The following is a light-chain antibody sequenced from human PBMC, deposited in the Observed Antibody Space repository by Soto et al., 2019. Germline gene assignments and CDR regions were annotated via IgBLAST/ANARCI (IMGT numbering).Light chain of an antibody. CDR3: QQCDDFIT. J-gene: IGKJ4*01. CDR2: EAS. CDR1: QDIKNY. Sequence: IPMTQSPSSLSASVGDRVTITCQASQDIKNYLNWYQQKPGKAPKLLIYEASNVGTGVPSRCSGSGSGRSFTFSSSSLQPEDIATYYCQQCDDFITFGGGTRIEIK. V-gene: IGKV1-33*01.